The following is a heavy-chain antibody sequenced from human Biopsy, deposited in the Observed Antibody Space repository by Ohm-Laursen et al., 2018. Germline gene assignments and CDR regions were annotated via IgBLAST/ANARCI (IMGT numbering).Heavy chain of an antibody. CDR3: ARGGGYNWNNGWFDP. J-gene: IGHJ5*02. Sequence: SLRLSCAASGFPFTTYAMTWVRQAPGKGLDCISVITDDGVHTAYADSMKGRFTISRDNSKNTLYLQMNSLRAEDTAVYYCARGGGYNWNNGWFDPWGQGTLVTVSS. V-gene: IGHV3-23*01. CDR2: ITDDGVHT. CDR1: GFPFTTYA. D-gene: IGHD1/OR15-1a*01.